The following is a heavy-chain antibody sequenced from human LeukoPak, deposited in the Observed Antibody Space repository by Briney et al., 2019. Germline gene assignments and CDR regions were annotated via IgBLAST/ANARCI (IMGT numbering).Heavy chain of an antibody. V-gene: IGHV1-46*01. D-gene: IGHD5-12*01. J-gene: IGHJ4*02. CDR2: INPSGGST. Sequence: ASVKVSCKASGYTFTSYYMQWVRQAPGQGLEWMGIINPSGGSTRYAQKLQGRVTLTRDTSTSTVYMELSSLRSEDTAVYYCARDQAFGYSGYFPPGSSSGASYYFDYWGQGTLVTVSS. CDR3: ARDQAFGYSGYFPPGSSSGASYYFDY. CDR1: GYTFTSYY.